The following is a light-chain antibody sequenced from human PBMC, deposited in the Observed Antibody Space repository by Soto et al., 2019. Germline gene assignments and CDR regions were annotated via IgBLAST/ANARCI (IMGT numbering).Light chain of an antibody. CDR1: QSVSSTY. V-gene: IGKV3-20*01. CDR3: QQFAISTT. J-gene: IGKJ1*01. CDR2: GAS. Sequence: RASQSVSSTYLAWYQQKPGQAPRLLIYGASSRATGIPDRFSGSGSGTDFTLTISSLQPDDFATYYCQQFAISTTFGQGTKVDI.